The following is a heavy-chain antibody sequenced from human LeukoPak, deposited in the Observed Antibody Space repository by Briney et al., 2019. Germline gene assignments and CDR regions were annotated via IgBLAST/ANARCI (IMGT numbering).Heavy chain of an antibody. D-gene: IGHD6-13*01. CDR2: IYYSGST. Sequence: SETLSLTCTVSGGTISSYDWSWIRQPPGKGLEWIGYIYYSGSTNYNPSLKSRVTISVDTSKNQFSLKLSSATAADTAVYYCARQVKQQLVLYYYYYMDVWGKGTTVTVSS. V-gene: IGHV4-59*08. J-gene: IGHJ6*03. CDR3: ARQVKQQLVLYYYYYMDV. CDR1: GGTISSYD.